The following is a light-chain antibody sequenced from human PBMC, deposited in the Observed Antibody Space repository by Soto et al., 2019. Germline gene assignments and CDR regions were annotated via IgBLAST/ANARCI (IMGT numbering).Light chain of an antibody. Sequence: EIVLTQSPGTLSLSPGERATLSCRASQSVYSSLLAWYQHKPGQTPRLLIYGVSSRATGIPDRFSGSGSGTDFTLTISRLEPEDFAVYYCQQYGRPWTFGQGTKVEVK. V-gene: IGKV3-20*01. CDR2: GVS. CDR3: QQYGRPWT. J-gene: IGKJ1*01. CDR1: QSVYSSL.